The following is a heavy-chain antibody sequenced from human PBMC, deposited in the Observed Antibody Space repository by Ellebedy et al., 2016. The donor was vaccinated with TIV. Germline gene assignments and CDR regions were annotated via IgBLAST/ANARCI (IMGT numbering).Heavy chain of an antibody. CDR1: GFTVSSNY. CDR2: IYSGGST. J-gene: IGHJ4*02. CDR3: ARPGYSSGWFFDY. D-gene: IGHD6-19*01. Sequence: PGGSLRLSCAASGFTVSSNYMSWVRQAPGKGLEWGSVIYSGGSTYYADSVKGRFTISRDNSKNTLYLQMNSLRAEDTAVYYCARPGYSSGWFFDYWGQGTLVTVSS. V-gene: IGHV3-66*04.